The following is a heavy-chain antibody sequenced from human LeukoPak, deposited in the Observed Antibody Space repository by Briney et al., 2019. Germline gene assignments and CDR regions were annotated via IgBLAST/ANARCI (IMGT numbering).Heavy chain of an antibody. V-gene: IGHV1-24*01. D-gene: IGHD3-3*01. CDR3: ATSGVSFWSGWYYFDY. CDR1: GYTLTELS. J-gene: IGHJ4*02. Sequence: GASVKVSCKVSGYTLTELSMHWVRQAPGKGLEWMGGFDPEDGETIYAQKFQGRVTMTEDTSTDTAYMELSSLRSEDTAVYYCATSGVSFWSGWYYFDYWGQGTLVTVSS. CDR2: FDPEDGET.